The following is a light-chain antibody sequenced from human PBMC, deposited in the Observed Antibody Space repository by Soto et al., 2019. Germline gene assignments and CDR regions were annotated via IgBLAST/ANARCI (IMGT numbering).Light chain of an antibody. V-gene: IGLV2-14*01. CDR1: SSDIGTYKY. Sequence: QSVLTQPDSVSGSPGQSITISCTGTSSDIGTYKYVSWFQQHPGKAPQLIIFEVSHRPSGISDRFSGFKSANTAYLTISGVQPEDEADYHCSSYTTIKTVVFGGGTKVTVL. CDR2: EVS. CDR3: SSYTTIKTVV. J-gene: IGLJ2*01.